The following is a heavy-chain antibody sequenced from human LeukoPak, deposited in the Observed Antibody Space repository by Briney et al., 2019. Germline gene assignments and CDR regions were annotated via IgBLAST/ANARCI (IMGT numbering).Heavy chain of an antibody. D-gene: IGHD3-22*01. Sequence: QPGGSLRLSCAASGFTFSSYAMSWVRQAPGKGLEWVAVISYDGSNKYYADSVKGRFTISRDNSKNTLYLQMNSLRAEDTAVYYCAKDFDPGVYYYDSRGVPQPHYWGQGTLVTVSS. CDR3: AKDFDPGVYYYDSRGVPQPHY. CDR1: GFTFSSYA. V-gene: IGHV3-30*18. CDR2: ISYDGSNK. J-gene: IGHJ4*02.